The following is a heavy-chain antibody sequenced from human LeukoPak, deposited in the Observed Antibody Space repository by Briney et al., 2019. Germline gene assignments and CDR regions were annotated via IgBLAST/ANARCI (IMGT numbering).Heavy chain of an antibody. CDR2: SNPNSGDT. V-gene: IGHV1-2*02. J-gene: IGHJ4*02. Sequence: ASVKVSCKASGYTFTGHFIHWVRQAPGQGLEWMGWSNPNSGDTNYAQKFQGRVTMTRDTSISTVYMELSRVRSDDTAVYYCAREYSRYRGTYYDYWGLGTLVTVSS. D-gene: IGHD5-18*01. CDR3: AREYSRYRGTYYDY. CDR1: GYTFTGHF.